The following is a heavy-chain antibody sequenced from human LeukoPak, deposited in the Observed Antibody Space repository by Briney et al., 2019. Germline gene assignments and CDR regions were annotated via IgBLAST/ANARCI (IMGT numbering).Heavy chain of an antibody. CDR2: INQDGSDK. J-gene: IGHJ6*03. V-gene: IGHV3-7*01. CDR3: ARDYSYYMDV. Sequence: GGSLRLSCAASKFIFSSYWMSWVGQAPGKGLEWVANINQDGSDKYYVDSVKGRFTISRDNAKNSLYLQMNSLRAEDTAVYCCARDYSYYMDVWGNGTTVTVSS. D-gene: IGHD2-21*01. CDR1: KFIFSSYW.